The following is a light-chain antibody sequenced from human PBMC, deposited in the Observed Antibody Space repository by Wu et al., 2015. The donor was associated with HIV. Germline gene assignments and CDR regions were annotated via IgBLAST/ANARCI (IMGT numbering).Light chain of an antibody. Sequence: EIVLTQFPATLSLSPGEGATLSCRASQSLSRNYLAWYQLKPGQTPRLLIYGASSRATGIPDRFSGSGSGTDFTLTITRLEPEDFAVYCCQQYSNSPLTFGGGTNWXSN. CDR2: GAS. V-gene: IGKV3-20*01. CDR1: QSLSRNY. CDR3: QQYSNSPLT. J-gene: IGKJ4*01.